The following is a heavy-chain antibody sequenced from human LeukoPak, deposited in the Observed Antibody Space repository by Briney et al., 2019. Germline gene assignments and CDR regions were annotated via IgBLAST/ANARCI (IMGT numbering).Heavy chain of an antibody. CDR3: MKDGPSWGLL. V-gene: IGHV4-4*07. J-gene: IGHJ4*02. Sequence: PSETLSLTCTVSGISINPHYWTWIRQPAGKGLEWIGRIISTTGSANYNPSLKSRVTMSVDTSKNQFSLELTSVTAADTAVYYCMKDGPSWGLLWGLGTLVTVSS. CDR2: IISTTGSA. CDR1: GISINPHY. D-gene: IGHD3-16*01.